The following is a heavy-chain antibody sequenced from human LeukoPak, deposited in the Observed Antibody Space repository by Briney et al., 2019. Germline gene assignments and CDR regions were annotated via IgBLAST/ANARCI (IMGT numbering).Heavy chain of an antibody. CDR1: GFTFSTYG. Sequence: PGGSLRLSCSASGFTFSTYGMHWVRQAPGKGLEWVAIIWYDGSNKYYADSVKGRFTISRDNSKNTLFLQMNSLRAGDTAVYYCARGRLVVPAAKVHYYGMDVWGQGTTVTVSS. V-gene: IGHV3-33*01. CDR2: IWYDGSNK. J-gene: IGHJ6*02. CDR3: ARGRLVVPAAKVHYYGMDV. D-gene: IGHD2-2*01.